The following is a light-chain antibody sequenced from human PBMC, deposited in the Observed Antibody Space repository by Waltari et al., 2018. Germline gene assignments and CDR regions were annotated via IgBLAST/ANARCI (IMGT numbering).Light chain of an antibody. Sequence: EIVLTQSPGTLSLSPGERAPLPCRASQSISRYLAWYQQKPGQAPMLLIYAASSRATGIPGRFSGSGSGTDFSLTISRLEPEDFAVYYCQNHERLPAMFGQGTKVEIK. V-gene: IGKV3-20*01. CDR2: AAS. J-gene: IGKJ1*01. CDR1: QSISRY. CDR3: QNHERLPAM.